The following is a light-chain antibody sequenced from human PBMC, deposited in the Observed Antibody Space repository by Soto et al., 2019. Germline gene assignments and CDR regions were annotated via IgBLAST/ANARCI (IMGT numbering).Light chain of an antibody. CDR1: QSVSSSY. CDR3: QQYGSSSCT. Sequence: EIVLTQSPGTLSLSPGERATLSCRASQSVSSSYLAWYQQKPGQAPRLLIYGASSRATGIPDRFSGSGSGRDITLTISRLETEDFAVYYCQQYGSSSCTFGQGTKVEIK. J-gene: IGKJ1*01. V-gene: IGKV3-20*01. CDR2: GAS.